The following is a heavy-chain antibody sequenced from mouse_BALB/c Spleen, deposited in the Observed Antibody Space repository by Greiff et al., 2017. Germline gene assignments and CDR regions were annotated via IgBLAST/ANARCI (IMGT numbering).Heavy chain of an antibody. CDR3: ARDGNHAMDY. V-gene: IGHV3-6*02. J-gene: IGHJ4*01. D-gene: IGHD2-1*01. CDR1: GYSITSGYY. CDR2: ISYDGSN. Sequence: EVKLMESGPGLVKPSQSLSLTCSVTGYSITSGYYWNWIRQFPGNKLEWMGYISYDGSNNYNPSLKNRISITRDTSKNQFFLKLNSVTTEDTATYYCARDGNHAMDYWGQGTSVTVSS.